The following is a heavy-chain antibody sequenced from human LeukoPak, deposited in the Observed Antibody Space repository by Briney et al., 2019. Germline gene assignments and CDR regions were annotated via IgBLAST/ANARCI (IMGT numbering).Heavy chain of an antibody. CDR2: INHSGST. Sequence: WETLSLSCAVSGGSFSGYYLSWIRQPPGKGLEWVGEINHSGSTNYNPSLKSRVTISVDTSKNQFSLKLSSVTAADTAVYYCARGREDDFWSGYYNSGPDAFDIWGQGTMVTVSS. J-gene: IGHJ3*02. D-gene: IGHD3-3*01. CDR3: ARGREDDFWSGYYNSGPDAFDI. CDR1: GGSFSGYY. V-gene: IGHV4-34*01.